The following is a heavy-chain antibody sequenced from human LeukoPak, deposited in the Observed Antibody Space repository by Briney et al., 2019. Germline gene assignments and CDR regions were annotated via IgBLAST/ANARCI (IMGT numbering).Heavy chain of an antibody. CDR2: ISSSSSYI. V-gene: IGHV3-21*01. D-gene: IGHD2-15*01. CDR1: GFTFSSYW. Sequence: PGGSLRLSCAASGFTFSSYWMSWVRQAPGKGLEWVSSISSSSSYIYYADSVKGRFTISRDNAKNSLYLQMNSLRAEDTAVYYCARLGYCSGGSCGVWYYFDYWGQGTLVTVSS. CDR3: ARLGYCSGGSCGVWYYFDY. J-gene: IGHJ4*02.